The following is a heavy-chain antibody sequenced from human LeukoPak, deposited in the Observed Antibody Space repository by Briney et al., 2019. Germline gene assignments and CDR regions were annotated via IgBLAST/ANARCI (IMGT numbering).Heavy chain of an antibody. J-gene: IGHJ5*02. D-gene: IGHD6-6*01. CDR3: TRTRHYNWFDP. Sequence: GGSLRLSFTASGFTFGDYAMSWGRQAPGKGLEGGGFIRSKAYGGTTEYAASVKGRFTISRDDSKSIAYLQMNSLKTEDTAVYYCTRTRHYNWFDPWGQGTLVTVSS. CDR1: GFTFGDYA. V-gene: IGHV3-49*04. CDR2: IRSKAYGGTT.